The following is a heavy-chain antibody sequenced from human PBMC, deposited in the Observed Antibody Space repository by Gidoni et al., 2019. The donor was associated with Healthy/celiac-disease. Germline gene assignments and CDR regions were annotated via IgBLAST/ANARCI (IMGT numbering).Heavy chain of an antibody. CDR2: IYWDDDK. V-gene: IGHV2-5*02. D-gene: IGHD7-27*01. CDR3: AHSRGLTGDPYFDY. J-gene: IGHJ4*02. Sequence: QITLKESGPTLVKPTQTLTLTCTFAGFSLSTSGVGVGWIRQPPGKALEWLALIYWDDDKRYSPSLKSRLTITKDTSNNQVVLTMTNMDPVDTATYYCAHSRGLTGDPYFDYWGQGTLVTVSS. CDR1: GFSLSTSGVG.